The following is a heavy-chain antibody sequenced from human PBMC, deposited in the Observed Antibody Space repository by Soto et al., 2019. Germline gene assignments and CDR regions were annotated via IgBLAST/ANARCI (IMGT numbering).Heavy chain of an antibody. CDR2: IIPIFGTA. CDR1: GGTFSSYA. D-gene: IGHD3-3*01. V-gene: IGHV1-69*13. J-gene: IGHJ4*02. Sequence: ASVKVSCKASGGTFSSYAISWVRQAPGQGLEWMGGIIPIFGTANYAQKFQGRVTITADESTSTAYMELSSLRSEDTAVYYCARVLRFLEWPVDYWGQGTLVTVSS. CDR3: ARVLRFLEWPVDY.